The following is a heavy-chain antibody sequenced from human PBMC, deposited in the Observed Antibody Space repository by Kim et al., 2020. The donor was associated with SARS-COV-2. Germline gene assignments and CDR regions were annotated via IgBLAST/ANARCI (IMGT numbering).Heavy chain of an antibody. CDR2: IIGSGTTI. Sequence: GGSLRLSCAASGFTFSSYEMNWVRQAPGKGLEWVSYIIGSGTTIYYADSVRGRFTISRDNDKNSLHLQMNSLRAEDTAVYYCARGPNYIPFDYWGQGTLV. V-gene: IGHV3-48*03. D-gene: IGHD1-7*01. CDR1: GFTFSSYE. J-gene: IGHJ4*02. CDR3: ARGPNYIPFDY.